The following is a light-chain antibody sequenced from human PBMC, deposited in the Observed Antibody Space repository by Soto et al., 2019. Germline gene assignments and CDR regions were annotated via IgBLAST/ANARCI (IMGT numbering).Light chain of an antibody. J-gene: IGLJ2*01. V-gene: IGLV2-14*03. Sequence: QSALTQPASVSGSPGQSITISCSGTISDVGGYQYVSWYQQHPAKAPKLLIYEIRLRPSGISTRFSGSTSGNTASLTISGLQAEDEADYYGSSYTSSDTVIFGGGTKLTVL. CDR3: SSYTSSDTVI. CDR1: ISDVGGYQY. CDR2: EIR.